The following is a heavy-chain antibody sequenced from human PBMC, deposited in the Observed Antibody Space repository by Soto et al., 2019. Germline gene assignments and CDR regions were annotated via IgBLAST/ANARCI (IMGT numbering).Heavy chain of an antibody. CDR1: RDTFTSYY. D-gene: IGHD3-10*01. CDR2: INPHGGST. Sequence: GASVKVSCKAPRDTFTSYYINWVRQAPGQGLEWMGVINPHGGSTAYAQKFKGRVTLTRDTSISTAYMELSRLGSDDTAIYYCARMASSGSLNWFDPWGQGTLVTVSS. CDR3: ARMASSGSLNWFDP. J-gene: IGHJ5*02. V-gene: IGHV1-8*01.